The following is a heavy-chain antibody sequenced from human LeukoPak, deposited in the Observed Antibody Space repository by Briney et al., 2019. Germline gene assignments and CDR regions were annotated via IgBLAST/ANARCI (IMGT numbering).Heavy chain of an antibody. CDR2: ISWNSGSI. D-gene: IGHD3-3*01. Sequence: GGSLRLSCAASGFTFDDYAMHWVRQAPGKGLEWVSGISWNSGSIGYADSVKGQFTISRDNAKNSLYLQMNSLRAEDTALYYCAKDNSGGDYDFWSGYLDYWGQGTLVTVSS. V-gene: IGHV3-9*01. J-gene: IGHJ4*02. CDR1: GFTFDDYA. CDR3: AKDNSGGDYDFWSGYLDY.